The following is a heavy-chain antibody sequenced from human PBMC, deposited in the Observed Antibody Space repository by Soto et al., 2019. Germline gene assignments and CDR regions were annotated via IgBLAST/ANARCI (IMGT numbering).Heavy chain of an antibody. D-gene: IGHD2-2*01. CDR3: AKEGRSTRLDWFDP. V-gene: IGHV3-23*01. J-gene: IGHJ5*02. Sequence: PGGSLRLSCAAYGLTFRTYAMNWVRQAPGKGLEWVSSISGSGSSTYYADSVKGRFTISRDNSKNTLYLQMNSLRAEDMAVYYCAKEGRSTRLDWFDPWGQGTLVTVSS. CDR2: ISGSGSST. CDR1: GLTFRTYA.